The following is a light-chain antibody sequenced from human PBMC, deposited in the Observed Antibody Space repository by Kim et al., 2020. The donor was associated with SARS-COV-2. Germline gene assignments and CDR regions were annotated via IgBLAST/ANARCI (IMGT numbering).Light chain of an antibody. Sequence: LTQPHSVSESPGKTVTIYCTRSSGSIASNYVQWYQQRPGSAPTTVIYEDNQRPSGVPDRFSGSIDSSSNSASLTISGLKTEDEPDYYCQSYDSSMFG. V-gene: IGLV6-57*03. J-gene: IGLJ3*02. CDR3: QSYDSSM. CDR2: EDN. CDR1: SGSIASNY.